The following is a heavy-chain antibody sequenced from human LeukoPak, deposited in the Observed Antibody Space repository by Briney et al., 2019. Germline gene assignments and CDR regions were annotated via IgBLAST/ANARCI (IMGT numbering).Heavy chain of an antibody. CDR2: INHSGST. CDR1: GRSFSGYY. V-gene: IGHV4-34*01. J-gene: IGHJ6*03. CDR3: ARVGDYYYYMDV. Sequence: SETLSLTCAVYGRSFSGYYWSWIRQPPGKGLEWIGEINHSGSTNYNPSLKSRVTIPVDTSKNQSSLKLSSVTAAGTAVYYCARVGDYYYYMDVWGKGTTVTVSS. D-gene: IGHD3-10*01.